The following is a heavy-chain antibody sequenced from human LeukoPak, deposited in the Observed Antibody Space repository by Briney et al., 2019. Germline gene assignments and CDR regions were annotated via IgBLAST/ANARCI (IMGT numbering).Heavy chain of an antibody. CDR1: GFTFSSYS. J-gene: IGHJ4*02. CDR3: ARFDSGTTLGLDY. D-gene: IGHD5-12*01. V-gene: IGHV3-21*01. CDR2: ISSSSSYI. Sequence: GGSLRLSCAASGFTFSSYSMNWVGQAPGKGLEWVSSISSSSSYIYYADSVKGRFTISRDNAKNSLYLQMNSLRAEDTAVYYCARFDSGTTLGLDYWGQGTLVTVSS.